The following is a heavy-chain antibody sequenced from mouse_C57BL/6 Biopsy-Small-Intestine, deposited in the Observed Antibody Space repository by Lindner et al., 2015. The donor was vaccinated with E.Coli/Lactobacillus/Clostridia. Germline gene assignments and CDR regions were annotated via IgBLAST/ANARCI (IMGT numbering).Heavy chain of an antibody. CDR1: GFSFNTYA. D-gene: IGHD1-1*01. CDR3: VSPTVAGAMDY. Sequence: VQLQESGGGLVQPKGSLKLSCAASGFSFNTYAMNWVRQAPGKGLEWVARIRSKSNNYATYYADSVKDRFTISRDDSESMLYLQMNNLKTEDTAMYYCVSPTVAGAMDYWGQGTSVTVSS. CDR2: IRSKSNNYAT. J-gene: IGHJ4*01. V-gene: IGHV10-1*01.